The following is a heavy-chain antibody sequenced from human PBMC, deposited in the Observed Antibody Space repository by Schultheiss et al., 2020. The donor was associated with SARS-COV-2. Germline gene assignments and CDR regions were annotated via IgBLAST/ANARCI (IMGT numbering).Heavy chain of an antibody. Sequence: SETLSLTCAVYGGSFSGYYWSWIRQPPGKGLEWIGSIYYSGSTYYNPSLKSRVTISVDTSKNQFSLKLSSVTAADTAVYYCARQAEDGMDVWGQGTTVTVSS. D-gene: IGHD1-14*01. CDR3: ARQAEDGMDV. CDR2: IYYSGST. J-gene: IGHJ6*02. CDR1: GGSFSGYY. V-gene: IGHV4-34*01.